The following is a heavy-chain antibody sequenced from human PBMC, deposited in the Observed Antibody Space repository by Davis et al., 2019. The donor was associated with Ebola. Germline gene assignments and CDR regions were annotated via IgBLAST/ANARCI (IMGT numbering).Heavy chain of an antibody. CDR1: GYTFTNYG. J-gene: IGHJ4*02. Sequence: ASEKVSCKASGYTFTNYGITWVRQAPGQGLEWMGWINPHNGNTNYAQNVQGRVIMTSDTATTTAYMEVGSLRSDDTAVYYCARAQFPTTSDHWGQGTLVTVSS. CDR3: ARAQFPTTSDH. CDR2: INPHNGNT. D-gene: IGHD1-1*01. V-gene: IGHV1-18*04.